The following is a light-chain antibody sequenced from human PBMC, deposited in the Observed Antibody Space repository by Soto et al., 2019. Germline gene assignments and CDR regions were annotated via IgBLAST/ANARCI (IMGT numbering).Light chain of an antibody. CDR2: DVN. V-gene: IGLV2-14*02. CDR1: SSDVGAYNL. Sequence: QSVLTQPASVSGSPGQSITISCTGASSDVGAYNLVSWYQQHPGKAPKLIIFDVNTRPSGISNRFSGSKSGNTASLTISGLQPEDEADYYCSSYTTSNTRQIVFGTGTKVTVL. CDR3: SSYTTSNTRQIV. J-gene: IGLJ1*01.